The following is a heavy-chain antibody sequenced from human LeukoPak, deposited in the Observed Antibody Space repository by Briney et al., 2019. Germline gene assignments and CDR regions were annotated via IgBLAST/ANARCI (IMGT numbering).Heavy chain of an antibody. CDR3: ARKADYFVY. J-gene: IGHJ4*02. CDR2: IASSSSYT. V-gene: IGHV3-11*03. Sequence: PGGSLSLSCAASGFTLSDYDTSWMRQATAKGREWISYIASSSSYTNYSDSVKGRFTISRDNAKNSLYLQMNSLRAEDTAVYYCARKADYFVYWGQGTLVTVSS. CDR1: GFTLSDYD. D-gene: IGHD2-15*01.